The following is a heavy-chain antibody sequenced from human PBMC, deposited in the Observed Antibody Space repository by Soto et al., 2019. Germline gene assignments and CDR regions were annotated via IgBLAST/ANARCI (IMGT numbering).Heavy chain of an antibody. V-gene: IGHV3-23*01. CDR1: GFTFRSYA. Sequence: GGSLRLSCAASGFTFRSYAMSWVRQAPGKGLEWVSAMSGTGDSTYYADSVKGRFTNSRDNSKNTLYLLMNSLRVEDTATYYCXKGGYSYHSSDSDALDIWGRGTMVTVSS. CDR3: XKGGYSYHSSDSDALDI. CDR2: MSGTGDST. D-gene: IGHD3-22*01. J-gene: IGHJ3*02.